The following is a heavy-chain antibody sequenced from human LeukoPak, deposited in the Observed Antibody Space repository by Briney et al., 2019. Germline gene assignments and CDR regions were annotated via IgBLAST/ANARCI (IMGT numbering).Heavy chain of an antibody. V-gene: IGHV4-59*08. CDR1: GGSISSYY. CDR2: IYYSGST. D-gene: IGHD4-17*01. J-gene: IGHJ4*02. CDR3: ARHAKDDYGDYYFDY. Sequence: SETLSLTCTVSGGSISSYYWRWIRQPPGKGLEWIGYIYYSGSTNYNPSLKSRVTISVDTSKNQFSLKLSSVTAADTAVYYCARHAKDDYGDYYFDYWGQGTLVTVSS.